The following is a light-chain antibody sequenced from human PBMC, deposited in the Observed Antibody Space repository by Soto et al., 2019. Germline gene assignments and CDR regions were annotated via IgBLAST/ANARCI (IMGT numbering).Light chain of an antibody. Sequence: QSALTQPASVSGYPGQSITISCTGISSDVGGYNYVSWYQQHPGKAPKLMIYDVSNRPSGVSNRFSGSKSGNTASLTISGLQAEDEADYYCSSYTSSSTLYVFGTGTQLTVL. V-gene: IGLV2-14*01. J-gene: IGLJ1*01. CDR1: SSDVGGYNY. CDR2: DVS. CDR3: SSYTSSSTLYV.